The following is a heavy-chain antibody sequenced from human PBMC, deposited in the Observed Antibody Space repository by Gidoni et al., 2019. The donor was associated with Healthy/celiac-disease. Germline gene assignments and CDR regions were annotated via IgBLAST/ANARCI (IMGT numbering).Heavy chain of an antibody. CDR2: IYYSGST. CDR1: GGSISSGGYY. D-gene: IGHD2-15*01. V-gene: IGHV4-31*03. CDR3: ARDQGYCSGGSCYFIRGYFDY. J-gene: IGHJ4*02. Sequence: QVQLQESGPGLVKPSQTLSLTCTVSGGSISSGGYYWSWIRQHPGKVLEWIGYIYYSGSTYYNPSLKSRVTISVDTSKNQFSLKLTSVTAADTAVYYCARDQGYCSGGSCYFIRGYFDYWGQGTLVTVSS.